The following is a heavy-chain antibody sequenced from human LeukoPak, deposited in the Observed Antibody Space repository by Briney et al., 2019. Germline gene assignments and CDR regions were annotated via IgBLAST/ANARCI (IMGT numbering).Heavy chain of an antibody. D-gene: IGHD1-26*01. CDR2: ISWNSGSI. Sequence: GRSLRLSCAASGFTFDDYAMHWVRQAPGKGLEWVSGISWNSGSIGYADSVKGRFTISRDNAKNSPYLQMNSLRAEDTAVYYCAKDLVGATFSLDYWGQGTLVTVSS. J-gene: IGHJ4*02. V-gene: IGHV3-9*01. CDR3: AKDLVGATFSLDY. CDR1: GFTFDDYA.